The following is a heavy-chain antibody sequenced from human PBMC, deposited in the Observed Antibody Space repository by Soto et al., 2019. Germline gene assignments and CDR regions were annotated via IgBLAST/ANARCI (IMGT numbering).Heavy chain of an antibody. J-gene: IGHJ6*02. V-gene: IGHV3-43D*04. Sequence: HPGGSLRLSCAASGFTFDDYAMHWVRQAPGKGLEWVSLISWDGGSTYYADSVKGRFTISRDNSKNSLYLQMNSLRAEDTALYYCAKDSLRREYYYYYGMDVWGQGTTVTVSS. D-gene: IGHD1-26*01. CDR3: AKDSLRREYYYYYGMDV. CDR2: ISWDGGST. CDR1: GFTFDDYA.